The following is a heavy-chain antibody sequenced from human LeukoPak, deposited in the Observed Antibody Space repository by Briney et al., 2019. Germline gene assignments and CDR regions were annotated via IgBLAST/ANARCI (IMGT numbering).Heavy chain of an antibody. Sequence: ASVKVSCKASGYTFTNYGISWVRQSPGQGLEWMRWISAYNGNTNYAQKLQGRVTMTTDTSTSTAYMELRSLRFDDTAVYYCARSRYNWNPRPDQAFDMWGQGTMVTVSS. D-gene: IGHD1-1*01. CDR3: ARSRYNWNPRPDQAFDM. CDR1: GYTFTNYG. CDR2: ISAYNGNT. J-gene: IGHJ3*02. V-gene: IGHV1-18*01.